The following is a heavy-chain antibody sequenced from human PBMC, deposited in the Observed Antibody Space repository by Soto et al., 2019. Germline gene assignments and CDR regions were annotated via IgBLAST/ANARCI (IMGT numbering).Heavy chain of an antibody. CDR1: GFTFSSYG. CDR2: ISYDGSNK. D-gene: IGHD2-15*01. CDR3: AKAQSYCSGGSCRKNWFDP. V-gene: IGHV3-30*18. Sequence: GGSLRLSCAASGFTFSSYGMHWVRQAPGKGLEWVAVISYDGSNKYYADSVKGRFTISRDNSKNTLYLQMNSLRAEDTAVYYCAKAQSYCSGGSCRKNWFDPWGQGTLVTVSS. J-gene: IGHJ5*02.